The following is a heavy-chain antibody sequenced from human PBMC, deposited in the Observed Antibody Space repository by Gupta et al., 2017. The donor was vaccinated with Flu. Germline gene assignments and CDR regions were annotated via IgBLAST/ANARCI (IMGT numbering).Heavy chain of an antibody. Sequence: EVQLLESGGGFVQPGGPLKLSCEVSGFPFNADGLRWVRQAPGKGLEWVSVISGSGDSTYYADSVKGRFTISRDNSKNTLYLQMNNLRADDTAVYYCAKEGGYYSLDYWGQGTPVTVSS. CDR2: ISGSGDST. D-gene: IGHD3-22*01. CDR1: GFPFNADG. V-gene: IGHV3-23*01. CDR3: AKEGGYYSLDY. J-gene: IGHJ4*02.